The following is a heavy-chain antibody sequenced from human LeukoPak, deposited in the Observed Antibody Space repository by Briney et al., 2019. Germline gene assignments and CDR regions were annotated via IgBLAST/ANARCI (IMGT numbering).Heavy chain of an antibody. V-gene: IGHV4-31*03. D-gene: IGHD6-13*01. Sequence: SETLSLTCTVSGGSISSGGYYWSWIRQHPGKGLEWIGYIYYSGSTYYNPSLKSRVIISVDTSKNQFSLKLSSVTAADTAVYYCARAGARQQLVPYFDYWGQGTLVTVSS. CDR2: IYYSGST. J-gene: IGHJ4*02. CDR3: ARAGARQQLVPYFDY. CDR1: GGSISSGGYY.